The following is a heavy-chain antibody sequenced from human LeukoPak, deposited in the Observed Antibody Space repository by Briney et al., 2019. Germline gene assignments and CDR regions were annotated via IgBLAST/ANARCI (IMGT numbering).Heavy chain of an antibody. D-gene: IGHD3-3*01. Sequence: GASVKVSCKASGYTFNTYGITWVRQAPGQGLEWMGWIGGYNGKTKYAQKLQDRVTMTTDTSTTTAYMELRSLRSDDTAVYCCARRAGYYRDDYWGQGTLVTVSP. J-gene: IGHJ4*02. V-gene: IGHV1-18*01. CDR3: ARRAGYYRDDY. CDR2: IGGYNGKT. CDR1: GYTFNTYG.